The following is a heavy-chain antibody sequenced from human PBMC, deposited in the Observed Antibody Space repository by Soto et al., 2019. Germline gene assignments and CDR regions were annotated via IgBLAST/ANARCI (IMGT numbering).Heavy chain of an antibody. D-gene: IGHD6-19*01. J-gene: IGHJ6*02. CDR2: ISYDGSNK. Sequence: QVQLVESGGGVVQPGRSLRLSCAASGFTFSSYGMHWVRQAPGKGLEWVAVISYDGSNKYYADSVKGRFTISRDNSKSTLYLQMNSLRAEDTAVYYCAKDLVAVARYYYYGMDVWGQGTTVTVSS. CDR1: GFTFSSYG. CDR3: AKDLVAVARYYYYGMDV. V-gene: IGHV3-30*18.